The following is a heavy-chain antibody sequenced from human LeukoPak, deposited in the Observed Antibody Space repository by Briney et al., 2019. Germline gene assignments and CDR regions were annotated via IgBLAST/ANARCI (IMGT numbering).Heavy chain of an antibody. V-gene: IGHV3-48*01. CDR2: ITSTSGTI. Sequence: RTGGSLRLSCAASGFIFRNHAMNWVRQAPGKGLEWVSYITSTSGTIYYTDSVKGRFTISRDNAKNSLYLQMNSLRAEDTAVYYCARVAPGHDIGRGYFDYWGQGTLVTTSS. J-gene: IGHJ4*02. CDR3: ARVAPGHDIGRGYFDY. D-gene: IGHD2-21*01. CDR1: GFIFRNHA.